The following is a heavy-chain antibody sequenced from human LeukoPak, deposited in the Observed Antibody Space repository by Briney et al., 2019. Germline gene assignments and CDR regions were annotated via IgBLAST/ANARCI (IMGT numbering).Heavy chain of an antibody. Sequence: SVKVSCKASGGTFSSYAISWVRQAPGQGLEWMGGIIPIFGTANYAQKFQGRVTMTRNTSISTAYMELSSLRSEDTAVYYCARGWSYYYDSSGYDDAFDIWGQGTMVTVSS. CDR2: IIPIFGTA. J-gene: IGHJ3*02. CDR1: GGTFSSYA. D-gene: IGHD3-22*01. V-gene: IGHV1-69*05. CDR3: ARGWSYYYDSSGYDDAFDI.